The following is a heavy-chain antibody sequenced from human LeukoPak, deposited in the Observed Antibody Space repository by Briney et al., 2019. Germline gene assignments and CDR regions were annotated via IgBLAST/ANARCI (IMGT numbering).Heavy chain of an antibody. Sequence: GGSLRLSRAASGFTFSSYDMHWVRQATGKGLEWVSAIGTAGDTYYPGSVKGRFTISRENAKNSLYLQMNSLRAGDTAVYYCARALQAGTGFDYWGQGTLVTVSS. CDR3: ARALQAGTGFDY. J-gene: IGHJ4*02. CDR1: GFTFSSYD. CDR2: IGTAGDT. D-gene: IGHD6-19*01. V-gene: IGHV3-13*01.